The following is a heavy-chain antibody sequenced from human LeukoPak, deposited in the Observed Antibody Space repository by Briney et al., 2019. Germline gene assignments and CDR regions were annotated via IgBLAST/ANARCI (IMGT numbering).Heavy chain of an antibody. CDR1: GFTFSSYS. CDR3: ARDLNGGGIAARGIDP. CDR2: ISSSGSII. V-gene: IGHV3-48*01. J-gene: IGHJ5*02. D-gene: IGHD6-6*01. Sequence: GGSLRLSCAASGFTFSSYSMNWVRQAPGKGLEWLSYISSSGSIIYYADSVKGRFTISRDNSKNTLYLQMNSLRAEDTAVYYCARDLNGGGIAARGIDPWGQGILVTVSS.